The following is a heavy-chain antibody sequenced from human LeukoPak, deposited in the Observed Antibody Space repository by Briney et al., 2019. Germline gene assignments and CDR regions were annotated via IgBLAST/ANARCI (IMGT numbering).Heavy chain of an antibody. CDR2: IYYSGST. CDR3: ARGILGAPQPLSIAALSAAFDI. J-gene: IGHJ3*02. D-gene: IGHD6-6*01. Sequence: PSETLSLTCTVSGGSISSSSYYWGWIRQPPGKGLEWIGSIYYSGSTYYNPSLKSRVTISVDTSKNQFSLKLSSVTAADTAVYYCARGILGAPQPLSIAALSAAFDIWGQGTMVTVSS. V-gene: IGHV4-39*07. CDR1: GGSISSSSYY.